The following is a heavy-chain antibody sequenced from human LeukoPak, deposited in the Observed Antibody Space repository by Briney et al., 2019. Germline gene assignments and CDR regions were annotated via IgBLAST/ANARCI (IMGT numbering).Heavy chain of an antibody. V-gene: IGHV3-53*01. CDR2: IYGGGGT. CDR1: GITVSFYY. CDR3: TRHQYDAFEI. D-gene: IGHD4-11*01. Sequence: HPGGSLRLSCPASGITVSFYYMSWVRQAPGKGLEWVSVIYGGGGTYYADSAKGRFAISRDNSKNTLYLQISSLRAEDTAIYYCTRHQYDAFEIWGQGTMVTVSS. J-gene: IGHJ3*02.